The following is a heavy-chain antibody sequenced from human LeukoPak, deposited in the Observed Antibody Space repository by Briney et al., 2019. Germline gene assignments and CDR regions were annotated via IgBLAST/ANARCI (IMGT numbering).Heavy chain of an antibody. J-gene: IGHJ4*02. CDR1: GYSISSGYY. CDR2: IYHSGST. CDR3: AREEAAAGTPFDY. Sequence: SETLSLTCTVSGYSISSGYYWGWIRQPPGKGLEWIGSIYHSGSTYYNPSLKSRVTISVDTSKNQFSLKLSSVTAADTAVYYCAREEAAAGTPFDYWGQGTLVTVSS. D-gene: IGHD6-13*01. V-gene: IGHV4-38-2*02.